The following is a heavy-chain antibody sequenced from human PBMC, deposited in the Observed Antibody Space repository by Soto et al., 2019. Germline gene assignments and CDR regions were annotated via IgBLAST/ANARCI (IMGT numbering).Heavy chain of an antibody. CDR2: ISGSGGST. Sequence: EVQLLESGGGLVQPGGSLRLSCAASGLTFSSYAMSWVRQAPGKGLEWVSAISGSGGSTYYADSVKGRFTISRDNSKNTLYLQMNSLRAEDTAVYYCAKDLYYDSSGYLGGDAFDIWGQGTMVTVSS. V-gene: IGHV3-23*01. J-gene: IGHJ3*02. D-gene: IGHD3-22*01. CDR3: AKDLYYDSSGYLGGDAFDI. CDR1: GLTFSSYA.